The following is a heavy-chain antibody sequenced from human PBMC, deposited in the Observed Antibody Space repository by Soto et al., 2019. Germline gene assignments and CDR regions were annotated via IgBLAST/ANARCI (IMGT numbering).Heavy chain of an antibody. CDR1: GFTFSTYA. J-gene: IGHJ4*02. CDR3: AKEGDTAMAAPYYFDY. CDR2: ISASGGST. D-gene: IGHD5-18*01. Sequence: SLRLSCAASGFTFSTYAMSWVRQAPGKGLECVSDISASGGSTSYADSVKGRFTISRDNSKNALYLQMNSLRAEDTAVYYCAKEGDTAMAAPYYFDYWGQGTLVTVSS. V-gene: IGHV3-23*01.